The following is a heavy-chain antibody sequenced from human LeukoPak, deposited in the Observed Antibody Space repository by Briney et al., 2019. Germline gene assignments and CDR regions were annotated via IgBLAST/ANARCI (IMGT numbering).Heavy chain of an antibody. Sequence: GGSLRLSCAASGFTFSSYSMNWVRQAPGKGLEWVSSICSSSSYIYYADSVKGRFTISRDNAKNSLYLQMNSLRAEDTAVYYCARFGSGMDIPVYGMDVWGQGTTVTVSS. J-gene: IGHJ6*02. CDR2: ICSSSSYI. CDR3: ARFGSGMDIPVYGMDV. CDR1: GFTFSSYS. D-gene: IGHD3-10*01. V-gene: IGHV3-21*01.